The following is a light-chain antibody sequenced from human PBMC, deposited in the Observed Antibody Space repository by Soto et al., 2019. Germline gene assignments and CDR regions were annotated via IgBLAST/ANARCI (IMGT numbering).Light chain of an antibody. Sequence: EIVMTQSPATLSVSQGERATLSCRASQSVSSSLAWYQQKLGQAPRLLIYDTSKRASGIPDRFSGSGSGTDFTVTISRLEPEDFAVYYCQQYDTSPWTFGQGTKVDI. V-gene: IGKV3-20*01. CDR2: DTS. CDR1: QSVSSS. J-gene: IGKJ1*01. CDR3: QQYDTSPWT.